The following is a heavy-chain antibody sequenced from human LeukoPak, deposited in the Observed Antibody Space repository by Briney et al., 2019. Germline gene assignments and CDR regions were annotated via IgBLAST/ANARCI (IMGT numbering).Heavy chain of an antibody. D-gene: IGHD3-10*01. CDR2: ISANDGNT. CDR1: GGTFSSYA. V-gene: IGHV1-18*01. J-gene: IGHJ4*02. Sequence: GASVKVSCKASGGTFSSYAISWVRQAPGQGLEWMGWISANDGNTDYPQKLQGRVTMTTDISTSTAYMELRSLRSDDTAVYYCARESHVTREDYWGQGTLVTVSS. CDR3: ARESHVTREDY.